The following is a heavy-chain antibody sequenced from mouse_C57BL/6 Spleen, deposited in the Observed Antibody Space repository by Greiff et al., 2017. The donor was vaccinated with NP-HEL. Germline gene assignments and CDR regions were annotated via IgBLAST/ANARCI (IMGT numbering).Heavy chain of an antibody. J-gene: IGHJ2*01. CDR3: ARCATARVVFDY. CDR1: GYAFSSYW. CDR2: IYPGDGDT. Sequence: VQLQQSGAELVKPGASVKISCKASGYAFSSYWMNWVKQRPGKGLEWIGQIYPGDGDTNYNGKFKGKATLTADKSSSTAYMQLSSLTSEDSAVYSCARCATARVVFDYWGQGTTLTVSS. V-gene: IGHV1-80*01. D-gene: IGHD1-1*01.